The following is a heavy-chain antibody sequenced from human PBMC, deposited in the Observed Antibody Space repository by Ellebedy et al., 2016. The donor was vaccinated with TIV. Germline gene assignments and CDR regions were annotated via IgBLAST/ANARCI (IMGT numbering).Heavy chain of an antibody. J-gene: IGHJ4*02. CDR2: IKQDGSEK. CDR1: GFTFSSYW. Sequence: GGSLRLXXAASGFTFSSYWMSWVRQAPGKGLEWVANIKQDGSEKYYVDSVKGRFTISRDNAKNSLYLQMNSLRAEDTAVYYCARDQDQLHMDFDYWGQGTLVTVSS. D-gene: IGHD2-2*01. V-gene: IGHV3-7*05. CDR3: ARDQDQLHMDFDY.